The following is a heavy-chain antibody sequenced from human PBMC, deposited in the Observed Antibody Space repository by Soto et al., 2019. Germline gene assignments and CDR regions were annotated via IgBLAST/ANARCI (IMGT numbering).Heavy chain of an antibody. Sequence: PGESLKISCKGSGYSFTSYWIGWVRQMPGKGLEWMGIIYPGDSDTRYSPSFQGQVTISADKSISTAYLQWSSLKASDTAMYYCARPIAVAGAEDLYDYWGQGTLVTVSS. D-gene: IGHD6-19*01. CDR2: IYPGDSDT. CDR1: GYSFTSYW. J-gene: IGHJ4*02. CDR3: ARPIAVAGAEDLYDY. V-gene: IGHV5-51*01.